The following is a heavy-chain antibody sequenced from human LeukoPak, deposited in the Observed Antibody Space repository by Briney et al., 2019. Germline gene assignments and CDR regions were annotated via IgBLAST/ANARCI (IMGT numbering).Heavy chain of an antibody. V-gene: IGHV3-30-3*01. D-gene: IGHD4/OR15-4a*01. CDR3: SRDFSGASRIDY. CDR1: GFTFRTYA. Sequence: GGSLRLSCAASGFTFRTYAMHWVRQAPGKGLEWVAVISNDAYNKYYADSVKGRFTISRDNSKNTPYLEMNSLRAEDTAVYYCSRDFSGASRIDYWGQGTLATVSS. CDR2: ISNDAYNK. J-gene: IGHJ4*02.